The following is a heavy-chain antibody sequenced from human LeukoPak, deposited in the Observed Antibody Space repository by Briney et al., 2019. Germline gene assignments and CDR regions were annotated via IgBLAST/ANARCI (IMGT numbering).Heavy chain of an antibody. J-gene: IGHJ4*02. CDR2: ISYDGSNK. CDR3: AKDRYSGYDLEFYFDY. CDR1: GFTFSSYG. D-gene: IGHD5-12*01. Sequence: GGSLRLSCAASGFTFSSYGMHWVRQAPGKGLEWVAVISYDGSNKYYADSVKGRFTISRDNSKNTLFLQMNSLRAEDTAVYYCAKDRYSGYDLEFYFDYWGQGTLVTVSS. V-gene: IGHV3-30*18.